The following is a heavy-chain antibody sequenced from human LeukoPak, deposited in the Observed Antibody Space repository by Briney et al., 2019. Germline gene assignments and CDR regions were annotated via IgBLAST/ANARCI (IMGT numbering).Heavy chain of an antibody. Sequence: GGSLRLSCAASGFTFSSYGMHWVRQAPGKGLEWVAVISYDGSNKYYADSVKGRFTISRGNSKNTLYLQMNSLRAEDTAVYYCANLVVTATSGAFDIWGQGTMVTVSS. CDR2: ISYDGSNK. CDR3: ANLVVTATSGAFDI. V-gene: IGHV3-30*18. CDR1: GFTFSSYG. D-gene: IGHD2-21*02. J-gene: IGHJ3*02.